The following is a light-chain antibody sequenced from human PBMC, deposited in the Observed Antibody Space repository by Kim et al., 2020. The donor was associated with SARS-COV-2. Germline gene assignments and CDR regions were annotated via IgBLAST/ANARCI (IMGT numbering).Light chain of an antibody. CDR1: SSDVGGYKY. J-gene: IGLJ1*01. Sequence: QSITISCTGTSSDVGGYKYVSWYQQHPGKAPKVMIYDVSNRPSGVSNRFSGSKSGNTASLTISGLQAEDEADHYCSSYTSSSTNYVFGTGTKVTVL. V-gene: IGLV2-14*03. CDR3: SSYTSSSTNYV. CDR2: DVS.